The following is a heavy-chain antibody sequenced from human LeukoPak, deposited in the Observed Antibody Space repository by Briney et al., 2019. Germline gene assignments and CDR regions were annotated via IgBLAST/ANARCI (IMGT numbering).Heavy chain of an antibody. D-gene: IGHD2-2*01. J-gene: IGHJ3*01. CDR1: GFMFSYYW. Sequence: GGSLRLSCGASGFMFSYYWLSWVRQAPGKGLEWVASIKQDGTDEYYVDSVKGRFTLSRDNAKRSLFLQMNSLRVEDTAVYYCARGLTLSSTSHSDAFDLWGQGTVVTVSS. V-gene: IGHV3-7*01. CDR3: ARGLTLSSTSHSDAFDL. CDR2: IKQDGTDE.